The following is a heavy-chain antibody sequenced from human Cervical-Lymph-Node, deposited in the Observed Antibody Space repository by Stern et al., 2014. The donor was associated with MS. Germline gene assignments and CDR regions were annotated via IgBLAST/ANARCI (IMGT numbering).Heavy chain of an antibody. J-gene: IGHJ4*02. D-gene: IGHD4-23*01. CDR1: GGSISSGLYY. V-gene: IGHV4-31*02. CDR3: ARGRGRDGGNYYHFDY. CDR2: IHYIGRT. Sequence: QVQLQESGPGLVKPSQTLSLTCSVSGGSISSGLYYWSWIRQHPEKGLEWIGYIHYIGRTHYTPSLKSRVIISVDTSKNQFSLKMRSVTAADTAVYYCARGRGRDGGNYYHFDYWGQGALVTVSS.